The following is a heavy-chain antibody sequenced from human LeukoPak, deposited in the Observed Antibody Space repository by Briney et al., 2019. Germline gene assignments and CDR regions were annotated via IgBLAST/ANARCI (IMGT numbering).Heavy chain of an antibody. CDR1: GFTFSSYS. J-gene: IGHJ5*02. CDR3: ARENWFDP. Sequence: GESLTLSCAAPGFTFSSYSMNWVRQPPGKGLEWVSSNSSSSSYIYFADSVKGRFTISRDNAKNSLYLQMTSLRAEDTAVYYCARENWFDPWGQGTLVTVSS. CDR2: NSSSSSYI. V-gene: IGHV3-21*01.